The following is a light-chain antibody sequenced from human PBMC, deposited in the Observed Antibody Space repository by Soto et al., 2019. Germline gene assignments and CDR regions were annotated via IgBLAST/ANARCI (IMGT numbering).Light chain of an antibody. CDR2: LNSDGSH. Sequence: QLVLTQSPSASASLGASVKLTCTLSSGHSSYAIAWHQQRPEKGPRYLMKLNSDGSHSKGDGIPDRFSGSSSGAERYLTISSLQSEDEADYYCQTWVPGIQLFGGVTQLTVL. J-gene: IGLJ2*01. CDR1: SGHSSYA. CDR3: QTWVPGIQL. V-gene: IGLV4-69*01.